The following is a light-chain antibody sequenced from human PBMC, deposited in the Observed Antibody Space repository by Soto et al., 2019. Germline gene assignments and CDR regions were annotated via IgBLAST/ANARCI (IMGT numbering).Light chain of an antibody. CDR2: GAS. CDR1: QSVSSNY. Sequence: IVLTQSAGTLSLSPGERATLSCRASQSVSSNYITWYQQKPGQAPRRLIFGASSRATGIPDRFSGSGSGTEFTLTISRLEPEDFAVYYCQQYGSSSWTFGQGTKVDI. J-gene: IGKJ1*01. CDR3: QQYGSSSWT. V-gene: IGKV3-20*01.